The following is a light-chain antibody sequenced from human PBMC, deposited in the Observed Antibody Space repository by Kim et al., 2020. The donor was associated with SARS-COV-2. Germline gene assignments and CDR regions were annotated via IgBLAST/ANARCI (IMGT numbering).Light chain of an antibody. CDR2: DVS. Sequence: QSALTQPASVSGSPGQSITISCTGTSSDVGGYNYVSWYQQHPGKAPKLMVYDVSQRPSGVSNRFSGSKSGNTASLTISGLQAEDEADYHCSSYTSSRTWVFGGGTKL. CDR3: SSYTSSRTWV. CDR1: SSDVGGYNY. V-gene: IGLV2-14*03. J-gene: IGLJ3*02.